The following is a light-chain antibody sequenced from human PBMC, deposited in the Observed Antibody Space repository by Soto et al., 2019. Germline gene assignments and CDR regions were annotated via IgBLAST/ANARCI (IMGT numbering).Light chain of an antibody. CDR2: DAS. Sequence: EIVLTQSPATLSLSPGERATLSCRASQSVSNYLAWYQQKPGQAPRLLIYDASNRATGIPARFSGSGSGTDFTLGIGSLEPEEVAVYCCQQRSDWPPLTFGGGTKVEIK. J-gene: IGKJ4*01. CDR3: QQRSDWPPLT. CDR1: QSVSNY. V-gene: IGKV3-11*01.